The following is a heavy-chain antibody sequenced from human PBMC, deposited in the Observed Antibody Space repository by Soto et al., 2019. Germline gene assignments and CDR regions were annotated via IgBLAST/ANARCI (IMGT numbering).Heavy chain of an antibody. V-gene: IGHV4-39*01. CDR1: GGSISSSSYY. Sequence: SETLSLTCTVSGGSISSSSYYWGWIRQPPGKGLEWIGSIYYSGSTYYNPSLKSRVTISVDTSKNQFSLKLSSVTAADTAVYYCARQGYYDFWSGYQIFDYWGQGTLVTVSS. CDR3: ARQGYYDFWSGYQIFDY. D-gene: IGHD3-3*01. CDR2: IYYSGST. J-gene: IGHJ4*02.